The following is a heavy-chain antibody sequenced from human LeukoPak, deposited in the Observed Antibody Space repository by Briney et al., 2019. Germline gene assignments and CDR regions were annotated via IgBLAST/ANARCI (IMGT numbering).Heavy chain of an antibody. CDR3: ARLNDYGGNAGDY. Sequence: SETLSLTCAVSGYSISSGYYWGRIRQPPGKGLEWIGSIYHSGSTYYNPSLKSRVTISVDTSKNQFSLKLSSVTAADTAVYYCARLNDYGGNAGDYWGQGTLVTVSS. D-gene: IGHD4-23*01. J-gene: IGHJ4*02. V-gene: IGHV4-38-2*01. CDR1: GYSISSGYY. CDR2: IYHSGST.